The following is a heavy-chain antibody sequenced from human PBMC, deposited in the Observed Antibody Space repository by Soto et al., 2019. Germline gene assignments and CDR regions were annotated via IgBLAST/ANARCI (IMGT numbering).Heavy chain of an antibody. CDR3: AKEGGIAVAGTASYYYMDV. V-gene: IGHV3-23*01. Sequence: GGSLRLSCAASGFTFSSYAMSWVRQAPGKGLEWVSAISGSGGSTYYADSVKGRFTISRDNSKNTLYLQMNSLRAEDTAVYYCAKEGGIAVAGTASYYYMDVWGKGTTVTVSS. D-gene: IGHD6-19*01. CDR2: ISGSGGST. J-gene: IGHJ6*03. CDR1: GFTFSSYA.